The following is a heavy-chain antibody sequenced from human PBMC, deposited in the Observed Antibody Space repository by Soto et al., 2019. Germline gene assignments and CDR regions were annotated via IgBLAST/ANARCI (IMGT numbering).Heavy chain of an antibody. D-gene: IGHD2-2*01. CDR3: ARAVVVVPAALSYYYGMDV. V-gene: IGHV1-69*01. CDR1: GGTFSSYA. Sequence: QVQLVQSGAEVKKPGSSVKVSCKASGGTFSSYAISWVRQAPGQGLEWMGGIIPIFGTANYAQKFQGRVTITADETTSTAYMELSSLRSEDTAVYYCARAVVVVPAALSYYYGMDVWGQGTTVTVSS. CDR2: IIPIFGTA. J-gene: IGHJ6*02.